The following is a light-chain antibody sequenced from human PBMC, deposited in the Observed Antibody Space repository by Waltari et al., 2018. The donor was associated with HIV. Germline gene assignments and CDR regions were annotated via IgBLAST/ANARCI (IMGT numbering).Light chain of an antibody. V-gene: IGLV2-11*01. CDR2: DVT. CDR3: CSYAGSYDFDVV. CDR1: SSDVGGYHY. Sequence: QSALTQPRSVSGSLGQSVTISCPLISSDVGGYHYASWYQQHPGKAPKLLSFDVTKRPSGVPDRFSGSKSGDTASLTISGLQSEDEADYYCCSYAGSYDFDVVFGGGTNLTVL. J-gene: IGLJ2*01.